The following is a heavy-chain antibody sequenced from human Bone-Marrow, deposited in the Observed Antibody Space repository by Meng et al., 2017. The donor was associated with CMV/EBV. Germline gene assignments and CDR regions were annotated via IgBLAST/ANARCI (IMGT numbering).Heavy chain of an antibody. D-gene: IGHD4-23*01. V-gene: IGHV3-23*03. CDR3: AKDRSGGNSDY. CDR2: IYSGGSST. CDR1: GFTFSSYA. J-gene: IGHJ4*02. Sequence: GESLKISCAASGFTFSSYAMSWVRQALGKGLEWVSVIYSGGSSTYYADSVKGRFTISRDNSKNTLYLQMNSLRAEDTAVYYCAKDRSGGNSDYWGQGTLVTVSS.